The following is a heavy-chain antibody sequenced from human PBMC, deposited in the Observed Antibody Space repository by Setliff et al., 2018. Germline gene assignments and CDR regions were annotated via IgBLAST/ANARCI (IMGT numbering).Heavy chain of an antibody. CDR2: ISWNSYHI. V-gene: IGHV3-9*01. Sequence: GGSLRLSCAASGFIFDEYAMHWVRQAPGKGLEWVSGISWNSYHIDYAGSVRGRFTISRDNAKNSLYLQMNNLRSDDTAAYYCARVFFGVNDGLYHYFNMDIWGKGTTVTVSS. CDR1: GFIFDEYA. J-gene: IGHJ6*03. D-gene: IGHD3-10*01. CDR3: ARVFFGVNDGLYHYFNMDI.